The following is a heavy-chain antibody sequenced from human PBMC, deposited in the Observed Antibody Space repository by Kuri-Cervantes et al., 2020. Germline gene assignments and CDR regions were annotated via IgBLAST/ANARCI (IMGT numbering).Heavy chain of an antibody. CDR2: INPNSGGT. CDR1: GYTFTGYY. CDR3: ARGLAVGQPLYYFDY. D-gene: IGHD2-21*01. V-gene: IGHV1-2*04. J-gene: IGHJ4*02. Sequence: ASVKVSCKASGYTFTGYYMHWVRQAPGQGLEWMGWINPNSGGTNYAQKFQGWVTMTRDTSISTAYMELSRLRSDDTAVYYCARGLAVGQPLYYFDYWGQGTLVTVSS.